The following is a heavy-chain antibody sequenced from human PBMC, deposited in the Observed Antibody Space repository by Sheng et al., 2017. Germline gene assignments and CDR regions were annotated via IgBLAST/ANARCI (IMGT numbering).Heavy chain of an antibody. CDR1: GDSITSGDHN. Sequence: QVRLQESGPRLVKPSQTLSLSCTVSGDSITSGDHNWNWLRQPPGKGLEWIGYIHSSGDTNYNPSLKSRIITSLDTSKNQFSLKLTSVTVADTAVYYCARGKTTVNDFSWFDPWGQGALVTVSS. J-gene: IGHJ5*02. CDR2: IHSSGDT. CDR3: ARGKTTVNDFSWFDP. V-gene: IGHV4-30-4*01. D-gene: IGHD4-17*01.